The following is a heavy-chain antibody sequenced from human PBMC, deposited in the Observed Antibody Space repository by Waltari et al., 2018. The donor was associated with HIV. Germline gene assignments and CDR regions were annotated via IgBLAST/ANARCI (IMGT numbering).Heavy chain of an antibody. J-gene: IGHJ5*02. CDR1: GFPFDQYA. D-gene: IGHD5-18*01. CDR3: AKDMSRGDTGMVYWNYVDL. CDR2: ITSNSDNA. Sequence: EMRLVESGGGWVQPGRPLRLSGTASGFPFDQYAIDWFRQVPGKGLECVAGITSNSDNAGYAHSVKGRFTISRDNAKNSLYLQMKSLRGDDTAFYYCAKDMSRGDTGMVYWNYVDLWGQGTLVTASS. V-gene: IGHV3-9*01.